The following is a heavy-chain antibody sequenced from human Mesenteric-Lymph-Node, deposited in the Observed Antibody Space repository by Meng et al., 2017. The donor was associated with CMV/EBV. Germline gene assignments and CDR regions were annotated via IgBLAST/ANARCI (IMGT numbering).Heavy chain of an antibody. CDR2: IVVILGTT. J-gene: IGHJ4*02. D-gene: IGHD2-2*01. V-gene: IGHV1-69*05. CDR3: AIEAGYWSSSYFDY. CDR1: GGTFSSYA. Sequence: SVKVSCKASGGTFSSYAISWVRQAPGQGLEWMGGIVVILGTTSYAQKFQGRVTITTDESTSTAYMELSSLTSEDTAVYYCAIEAGYWSSSYFDYWGQGTLVTVSS.